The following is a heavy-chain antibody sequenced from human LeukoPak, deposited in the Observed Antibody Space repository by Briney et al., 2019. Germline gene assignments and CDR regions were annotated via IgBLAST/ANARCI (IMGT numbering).Heavy chain of an antibody. CDR3: ARVDYDILTGYSPYFHY. CDR2: ISSSSIYI. D-gene: IGHD3-9*01. J-gene: IGHJ4*02. Sequence: PGGSLRLSCAASGFTFTTYYMSWVRQAPGKGLERVSSISSSSIYIYYADSVKGRLTISRDNAKNSLFLQMNSLRAEDTAVYYCARVDYDILTGYSPYFHYWGQGTLVTVSS. V-gene: IGHV3-21*06. CDR1: GFTFTTYY.